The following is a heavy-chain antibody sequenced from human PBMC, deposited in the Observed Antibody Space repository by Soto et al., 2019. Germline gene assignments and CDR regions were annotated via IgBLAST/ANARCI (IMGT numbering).Heavy chain of an antibody. D-gene: IGHD3-22*01. CDR3: ARGSYYDDSIGYYHS. J-gene: IGHJ4*02. CDR2: IYYSWST. CDR1: GGSISSGDYY. Sequence: QVQLQESGTGLVKPSQTLSLTCTVSGGSISSGDYYWRWIRHPPGKGLEWIGYIYYSWSTYYNPSLKSRVTISGDTSKNQFSLKLSSVSAADTAVYYCARGSYYDDSIGYYHSWGQGTLFTVSS. V-gene: IGHV4-30-4*01.